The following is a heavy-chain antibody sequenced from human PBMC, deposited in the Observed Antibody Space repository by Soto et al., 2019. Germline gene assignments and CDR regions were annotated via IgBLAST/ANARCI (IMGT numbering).Heavy chain of an antibody. J-gene: IGHJ5*02. D-gene: IGHD6-19*01. CDR3: ATGVGSASNR. V-gene: IGHV3-23*01. Sequence: SLRLSCAASGFTFITYTMNWVRQAPGKGLEWVSGIFGDASSTFYADSVKGRFTISRDNSKNTLYLQVNSLRAEDTAVYYCATGVGSASNRWGQGTLVTVSS. CDR1: GFTFITYT. CDR2: IFGDASST.